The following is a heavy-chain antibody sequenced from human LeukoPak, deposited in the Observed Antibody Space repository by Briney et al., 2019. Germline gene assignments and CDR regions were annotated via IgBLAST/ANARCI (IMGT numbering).Heavy chain of an antibody. J-gene: IGHJ4*02. V-gene: IGHV1-18*01. CDR1: GYTFTSYG. CDR2: ISAYNGNT. D-gene: IGHD1-7*01. CDR3: ARGGMNYDPQNPFDY. Sequence: ASVKVSCKASGYTFTSYGISWVRQAPGQGLEWMGWISAYNGNTNYAQKLQGRVTMTTDTSTSTAYMELRSLRSDDTAVYYCARGGMNYDPQNPFDYWAQGPLVTVSS.